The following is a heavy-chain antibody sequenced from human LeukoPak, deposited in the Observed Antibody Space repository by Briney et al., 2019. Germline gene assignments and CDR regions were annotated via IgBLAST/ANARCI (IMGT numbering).Heavy chain of an antibody. Sequence: SETLSLTCTVSGGSISSYYWSWIRQPAGKGLEWIGRIYTSGSTNYNPSLKSRVTMSVDTSKNQFSLKLSSVTAADTAVYYCARGSNYDPYRYYMDVWGKGTTVTVSS. CDR3: ARGSNYDPYRYYMDV. V-gene: IGHV4-4*07. CDR1: GGSISSYY. D-gene: IGHD3-3*01. CDR2: IYTSGST. J-gene: IGHJ6*03.